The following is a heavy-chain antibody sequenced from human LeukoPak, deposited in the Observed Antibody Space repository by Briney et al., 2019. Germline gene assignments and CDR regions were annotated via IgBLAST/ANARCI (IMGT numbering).Heavy chain of an antibody. CDR2: IYCSGST. J-gene: IGHJ4*02. V-gene: IGHV4-59*01. CDR3: ARGQRGYSSSWYDY. Sequence: SETLSLTCTVSGGSISSYYWSWIRQPPGKGLEWIGYIYCSGSTNYNPSLKSRVTILVDTSKNQFSLKLSSVTAADTAVYYCARGQRGYSSSWYDYWGQGTLVTVSS. CDR1: GGSISSYY. D-gene: IGHD6-13*01.